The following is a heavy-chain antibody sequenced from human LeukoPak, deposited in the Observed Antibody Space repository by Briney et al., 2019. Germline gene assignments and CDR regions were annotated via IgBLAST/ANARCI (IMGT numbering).Heavy chain of an antibody. Sequence: PSETLSLTCAVYGGSFSGYYWSWIRQPPGKGLEWIGEINHSGSTNYNPSLKSRVTISVDTSKNQFSLKLSSVTAADTAVYYCAREVLSAYYFDYWGQGTLVTVSS. CDR3: AREVLSAYYFDY. CDR2: INHSGST. D-gene: IGHD3-3*01. CDR1: GGSFSGYY. J-gene: IGHJ4*02. V-gene: IGHV4-34*01.